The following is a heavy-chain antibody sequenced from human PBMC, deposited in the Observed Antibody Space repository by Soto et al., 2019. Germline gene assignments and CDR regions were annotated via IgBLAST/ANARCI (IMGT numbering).Heavy chain of an antibody. V-gene: IGHV3-23*01. D-gene: IGHD3-22*01. CDR1: GFTFNIYA. CDR2: ISGSGGGT. J-gene: IGHJ1*01. CDR3: AKGGYDSSGRVLRYFQH. Sequence: EVQLLESGGGLVQPGGSLRLSCAASGFTFNIYAMSWVRQAPGKGLEWVSAISGSGGGTYYADSVEGRFTISRDNSNNTLYRQMSSLRAEDTAVYYCAKGGYDSSGRVLRYFQHWGQGTLVTVSS.